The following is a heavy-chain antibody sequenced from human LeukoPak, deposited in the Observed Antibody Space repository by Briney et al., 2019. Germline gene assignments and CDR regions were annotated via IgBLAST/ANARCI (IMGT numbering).Heavy chain of an antibody. Sequence: GGSLRLSCADSGFTFSSYAMSWVRQAPGKGLEWVSAISGSGGSTYYADSVKGRFTISRDNSKNTLYLQMNSLRAEDTAVYYCAKIVGYSSSCPGGDYFHYWGQGTLVTVSS. V-gene: IGHV3-23*01. CDR1: GFTFSSYA. D-gene: IGHD6-13*01. CDR2: ISGSGGST. CDR3: AKIVGYSSSCPGGDYFHY. J-gene: IGHJ4*02.